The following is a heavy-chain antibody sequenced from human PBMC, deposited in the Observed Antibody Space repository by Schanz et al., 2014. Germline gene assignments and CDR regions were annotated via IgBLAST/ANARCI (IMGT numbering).Heavy chain of an antibody. CDR3: AKLSSSGRLAGYFDY. J-gene: IGHJ4*02. D-gene: IGHD6-19*01. CDR1: GFAFSSYS. CDR2: ISSSGTTI. V-gene: IGHV3-48*01. Sequence: QLVGSGGGLIQPGGSLRLSCTASGFAFSSYSMNWVRQAPGKGLEWVSYISSSGTTIYYADSVKGRFTISRDNAKNSLFLQMNSLRVEDTAVYYCAKLSSSGRLAGYFDYWGQGALVTVSS.